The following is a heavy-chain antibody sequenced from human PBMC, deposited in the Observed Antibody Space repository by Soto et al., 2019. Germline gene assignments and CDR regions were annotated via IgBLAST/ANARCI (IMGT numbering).Heavy chain of an antibody. Sequence: GGSLRLSCAASGFTFSGSAMHWVRQASGKGLEWVGRIRSKANSYATAYAASVKGRFTISRDDSKNTAYLQMNSLKTEDTAVYYCTSSNISRQVGYYYYYMDVWGKGTTVTVSS. V-gene: IGHV3-73*01. CDR3: TSSNISRQVGYYYYYMDV. J-gene: IGHJ6*03. CDR2: IRSKANSYAT. CDR1: GFTFSGSA. D-gene: IGHD4-4*01.